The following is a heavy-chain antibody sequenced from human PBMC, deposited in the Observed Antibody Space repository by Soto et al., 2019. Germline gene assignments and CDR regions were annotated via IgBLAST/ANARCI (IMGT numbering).Heavy chain of an antibody. CDR3: ATAYSSSWYGYYYGMDV. CDR1: GYTLTELS. V-gene: IGHV1-24*01. J-gene: IGHJ6*02. CDR2: FDPEDGET. Sequence: ASVKVSCKVSGYTLTELSMHWVRQAPGKGLEWMGGFDPEDGETIYAQKFQGRVTMTEDTSTDTAYMELSSLRSEDTAVYYCATAYSSSWYGYYYGMDVWGQGTTVTVSS. D-gene: IGHD6-13*01.